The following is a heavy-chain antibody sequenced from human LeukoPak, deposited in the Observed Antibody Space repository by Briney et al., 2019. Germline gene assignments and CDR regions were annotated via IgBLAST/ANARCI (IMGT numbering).Heavy chain of an antibody. J-gene: IGHJ4*02. V-gene: IGHV3-7*01. Sequence: GGSLRLSRAASGFTFSGYWMSWVRQTPEKGLEWVANIKQDGYEKYYVDSVKGRFTISRDNAKNSLYLQMNSLRADDTAVYYCARDKIVGPTTLDYWGQGTLVTVSS. D-gene: IGHD1-26*01. CDR1: GFTFSGYW. CDR2: IKQDGYEK. CDR3: ARDKIVGPTTLDY.